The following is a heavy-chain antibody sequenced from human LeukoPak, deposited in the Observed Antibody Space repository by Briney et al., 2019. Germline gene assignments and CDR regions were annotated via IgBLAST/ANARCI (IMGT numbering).Heavy chain of an antibody. J-gene: IGHJ4*02. V-gene: IGHV3-21*01. CDR1: GFTFSSYS. D-gene: IGHD6-19*01. Sequence: GGSLRLSCAASGFTFSSYSMNWVRQAPGKGLEWVSSISSSSSYIYYADSVKGRFTISRDNAKNSLYLQMNSLRAEDTAVYYCARSPYSRGWPARYWGQGTLVTVSS. CDR2: ISSSSSYI. CDR3: ARSPYSRGWPARY.